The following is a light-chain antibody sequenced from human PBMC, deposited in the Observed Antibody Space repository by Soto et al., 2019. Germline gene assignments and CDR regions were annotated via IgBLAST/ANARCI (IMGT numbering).Light chain of an antibody. CDR1: QSVSSS. V-gene: IGKV3-11*01. Sequence: EVVVTQSPDTLSLSPGETATLSCRASQSVSSSEAWYQHKPGQSPRLVVYSGDKRAPGIPPRFSGSGSGTDFTLTISSLESDDFAIYYCQQRYSWLRAFGPGTKVDIK. CDR3: QQRYSWLRA. CDR2: SGD. J-gene: IGKJ1*01.